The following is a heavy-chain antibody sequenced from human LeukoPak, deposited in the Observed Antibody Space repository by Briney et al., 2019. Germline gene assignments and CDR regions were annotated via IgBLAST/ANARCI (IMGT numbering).Heavy chain of an antibody. D-gene: IGHD4-17*01. CDR3: ARHGDYGFYFDY. CDR1: GGSIITYY. V-gene: IGHV4-59*08. CDR2: IYYGGGT. Sequence: SETLSLTCTVSGGSIITYYWSWIRQPPGKGLEWIGCIYYGGGTNYNPSLKSRVTISVDTSKTRFSLKLSSVTASDTALYYCARHGDYGFYFDYWGQGSLVTVSS. J-gene: IGHJ4*02.